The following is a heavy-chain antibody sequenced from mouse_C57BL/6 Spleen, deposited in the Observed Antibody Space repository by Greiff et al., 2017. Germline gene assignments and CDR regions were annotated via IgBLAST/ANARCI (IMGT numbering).Heavy chain of an antibody. CDR1: GYTFTDYN. CDR3: ARRCSSYGYYAMDY. CDR2: INPNNGGT. V-gene: IGHV1-18*01. D-gene: IGHD1-1*01. J-gene: IGHJ4*01. Sequence: EVQLVESGPELVKPGASVKIPCKASGYTFTDYNMDWVKQSHGKSLEWIGDINPNNGGTIYNQKFKGKATLTVDKSSSTAYMELRSLTSEDTAVYYGARRCSSYGYYAMDYWGQGTSVTVSS.